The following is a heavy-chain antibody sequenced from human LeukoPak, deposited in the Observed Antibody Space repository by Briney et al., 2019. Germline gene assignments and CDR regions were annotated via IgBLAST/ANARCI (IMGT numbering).Heavy chain of an antibody. J-gene: IGHJ4*02. CDR1: GGTFSSYT. D-gene: IGHD3-22*01. CDR3: ARVYYDSSGYYYV. CDR2: IIPILGIA. V-gene: IGHV1-69*02. Sequence: GSSVKVSCKASGGTFSSYTISWVRQAPGQGLEWMGRIIPILGIANYAQKFQGRVTFTADKSTSTAYMELSSLRSEDTAVYYCARVYYDSSGYYYVWGQGTLVTVSS.